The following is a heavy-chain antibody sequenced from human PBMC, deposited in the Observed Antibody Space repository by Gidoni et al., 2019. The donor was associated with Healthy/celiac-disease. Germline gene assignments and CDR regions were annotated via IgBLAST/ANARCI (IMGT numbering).Heavy chain of an antibody. V-gene: IGHV3-30-3*01. CDR3: ARDPYYGSGYDY. D-gene: IGHD3-10*01. J-gene: IGHJ4*02. CDR1: GFTFRSYA. CDR2: ISYDGSNK. Sequence: QVPLVESGGGVVQPGRSLRLSCAASGFTFRSYAMHWVRQAPGKGLEWVAVISYDGSNKYYADSVKGRFTISRDNSKNTLYLQMNSLRAEDTAVYYCARDPYYGSGYDYWGQGTLVTVSS.